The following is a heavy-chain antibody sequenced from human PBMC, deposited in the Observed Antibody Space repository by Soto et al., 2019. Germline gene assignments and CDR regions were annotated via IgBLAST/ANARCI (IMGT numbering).Heavy chain of an antibody. J-gene: IGHJ3*02. CDR3: ARDTYYYDSSDHFSADAFDI. CDR1: GFTSSSYW. Sequence: EVQLVESGGGLVQPGGSLRLSCAASGFTSSSYWIHWVRQAPGKGLGWVSRISNDGSSTGYADSVKGRFTMSRDNAKNTVYLQMNSLRAEDTAVYYCARDTYYYDSSDHFSADAFDIWGQGTMVTVSS. CDR2: ISNDGSST. D-gene: IGHD3-22*01. V-gene: IGHV3-74*01.